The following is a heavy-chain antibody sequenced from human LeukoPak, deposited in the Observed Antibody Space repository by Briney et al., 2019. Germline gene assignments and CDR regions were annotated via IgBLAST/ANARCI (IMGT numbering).Heavy chain of an antibody. V-gene: IGHV3-74*01. CDR3: AKLTPYGGIGY. CDR2: INIDGSSG. J-gene: IGHJ4*02. D-gene: IGHD4-23*01. Sequence: PGGSLRLSCAASGFTFDDYAMHWVRQAPGKGLVWVSRINIDGSSGSYADSVEGRFTISRDNSKNTLYLQMNSLSAEDTAVYYCAKLTPYGGIGYWGQGTLVTVSS. CDR1: GFTFDDYA.